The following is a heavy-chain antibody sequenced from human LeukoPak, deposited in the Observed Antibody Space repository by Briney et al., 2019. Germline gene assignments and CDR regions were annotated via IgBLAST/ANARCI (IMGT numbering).Heavy chain of an antibody. CDR1: GFTFNYYA. J-gene: IGHJ4*02. CDR2: ISDNERTT. V-gene: IGHV3-23*01. D-gene: IGHD5-18*01. CDR3: ARHDSFIPY. Sequence: GGSLRLSCAASGFTFNYYAMSWVRQAPGKGLEWVSGISDNERTTYYTDSVKGRFTISRDNTKNTGYLQINNLRADDTAVHFCARHDSFIPYWGQGTLVTVSS.